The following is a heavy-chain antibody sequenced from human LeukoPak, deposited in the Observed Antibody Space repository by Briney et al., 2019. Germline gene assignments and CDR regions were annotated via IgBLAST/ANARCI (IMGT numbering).Heavy chain of an antibody. V-gene: IGHV4-34*01. CDR1: GGSFSGYY. D-gene: IGHD3-22*01. CDR2: INHSGST. Sequence: PSETLSLTRAVYGGSFSGYYWSWIRQPPGKGLEWIGEINHSGSTNYNPSLKSRVTISVDTSKNQFSLKLSSVTAADTAVYYCARQTYYYDSSGYYFFDYWGQGTLVTVSS. CDR3: ARQTYYYDSSGYYFFDY. J-gene: IGHJ4*02.